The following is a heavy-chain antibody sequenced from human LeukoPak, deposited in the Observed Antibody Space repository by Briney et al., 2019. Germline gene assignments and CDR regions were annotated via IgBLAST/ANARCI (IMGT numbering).Heavy chain of an antibody. D-gene: IGHD6-19*01. V-gene: IGHV1-2*02. Sequence: ASVKVSCKASGYTFTGYYMHWVRQAPGQGLEWMGWINPNSGGTNYAQKFQGRVTMTRDTSISTAYMELSRLRSDDTAVYYCARDRSRAVAGNDFDYWGQGTLVTVSS. CDR2: INPNSGGT. J-gene: IGHJ4*02. CDR1: GYTFTGYY. CDR3: ARDRSRAVAGNDFDY.